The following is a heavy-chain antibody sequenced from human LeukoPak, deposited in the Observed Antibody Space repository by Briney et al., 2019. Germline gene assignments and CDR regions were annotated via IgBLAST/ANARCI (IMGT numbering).Heavy chain of an antibody. D-gene: IGHD3-22*01. J-gene: IGHJ4*02. CDR1: AFTFSNHA. CDR2: ISAGGGTI. CDR3: AYYDSSGYYYGRLRY. Sequence: GGSLRLSCAASAFTFSNHAMSWVRQTPGKGLEWVSGISAGGGTILYADSVKGRFTISRDNSKNTLYLHMSNLRVEDTAVYFCAYYDSSGYYYGRLRYWGQGTPVTVSS. V-gene: IGHV3-23*01.